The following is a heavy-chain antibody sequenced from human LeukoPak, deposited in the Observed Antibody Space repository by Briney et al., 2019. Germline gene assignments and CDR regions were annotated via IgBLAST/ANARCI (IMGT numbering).Heavy chain of an antibody. D-gene: IGHD2-15*01. J-gene: IGHJ4*02. CDR3: AKDTDEDIVVVVAATGGVDY. CDR1: GFTFSSYA. V-gene: IGHV3-23*01. Sequence: GGSLRLSCAASGFTFSSYAMSWVRQAPGKGLEWVSAISGSGGSTYYADSVKGRFTISRDNSKNTLYLQMNSLRAEDTAVYYCAKDTDEDIVVVVAATGGVDYWGQGTLVTVSS. CDR2: ISGSGGST.